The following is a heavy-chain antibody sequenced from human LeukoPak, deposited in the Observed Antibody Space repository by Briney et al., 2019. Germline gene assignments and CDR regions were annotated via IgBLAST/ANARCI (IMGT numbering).Heavy chain of an antibody. CDR2: IFPSGGEI. CDR1: GFTFSTFA. Sequence: GGSLRLSCAASGFTFSTFAMIWVRQPPGKGLEWVSSIFPSGGEIHYADSVRGRFTISRDNSKSTLSLQMNSLRAEDTAIYYCATYRRVLLPFESWGQGTLVTVSS. V-gene: IGHV3-23*01. CDR3: ATYRRVLLPFES. J-gene: IGHJ4*02. D-gene: IGHD2-8*02.